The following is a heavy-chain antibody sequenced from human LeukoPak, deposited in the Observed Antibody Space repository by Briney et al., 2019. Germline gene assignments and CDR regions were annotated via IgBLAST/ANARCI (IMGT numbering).Heavy chain of an antibody. CDR2: LHNDETEI. D-gene: IGHD1-14*01. V-gene: IGHV3-30*02. CDR3: VKDTGRGDF. J-gene: IGHJ4*02. CDR1: GFILSNYG. Sequence: GGSLRLSCAPSGFILSNYGMHWVRQAPGKVLEWVAFLHNDETEIYYADSVKGRVPICRDNSKNTLYLQMGSLRDEDTAVYYCVKDTGRGDFWGQGTQVTVSS.